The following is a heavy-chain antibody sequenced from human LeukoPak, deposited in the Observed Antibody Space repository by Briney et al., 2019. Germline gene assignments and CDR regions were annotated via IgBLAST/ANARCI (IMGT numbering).Heavy chain of an antibody. D-gene: IGHD5-18*01. CDR1: GGSISSYY. V-gene: IGHV4-4*07. J-gene: IGHJ4*02. CDR2: IYTSGST. Sequence: PSETLSLPCTVSGGSISSYYWSWIRQPAGEGLEWIGRIYTSGSTNYNPSLRSRVTMSVDTSKDQFSLRLSSVTAADTAVSDCARVDSYGFFAYWGQGTLVTVSP. CDR3: ARVDSYGFFAY.